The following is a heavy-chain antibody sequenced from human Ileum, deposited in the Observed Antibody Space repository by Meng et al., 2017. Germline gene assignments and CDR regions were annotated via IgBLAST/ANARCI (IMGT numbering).Heavy chain of an antibody. D-gene: IGHD3-16*01. CDR3: VKDRLGGSLPIDY. J-gene: IGHJ4*02. CDR1: GFTFMNYA. Sequence: GESLKISCAASGFTFMNYAMSWVRQAPGKGLEWVSSISSGNYATTYYADSVKGRFTISRDNSKDTVYLQINSLRAEDTAVYYCVKDRLGGSLPIDYWGQGTLVTVSS. V-gene: IGHV3-23*01. CDR2: ISSGNYATT.